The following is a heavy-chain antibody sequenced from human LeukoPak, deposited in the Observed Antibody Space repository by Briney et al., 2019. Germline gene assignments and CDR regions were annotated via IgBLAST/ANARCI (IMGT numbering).Heavy chain of an antibody. J-gene: IGHJ4*02. Sequence: GGSLRLSCAASGFTFIDHYMDWVRQAPGKGLEWIARIRNKANSYTTEYAASVKGRFTVSRDDSKNSLFLQMNSLEGEDTAVYYCARRNSVTQGLDNWGQGTLVTVSS. V-gene: IGHV3-72*01. D-gene: IGHD5/OR15-5a*01. CDR3: ARRNSVTQGLDN. CDR1: GFTFIDHY. CDR2: IRNKANSYTT.